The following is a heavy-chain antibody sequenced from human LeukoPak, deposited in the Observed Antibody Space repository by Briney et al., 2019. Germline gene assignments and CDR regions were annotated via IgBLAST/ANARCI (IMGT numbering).Heavy chain of an antibody. J-gene: IGHJ4*02. CDR3: ARDLYYYDSSGLEFGY. D-gene: IGHD3-22*01. CDR1: GVTFSSYG. CDR2: IWYDGNNK. Sequence: PGGSLRLSCAASGVTFSSYGMHWVRQAPGKGLEWVAIIWYDGNNKYYADSVKGRFTISRDNSKNTLYLQMNSLRAEDTAVYYCARDLYYYDSSGLEFGYWGQGTLVTVSS. V-gene: IGHV3-33*01.